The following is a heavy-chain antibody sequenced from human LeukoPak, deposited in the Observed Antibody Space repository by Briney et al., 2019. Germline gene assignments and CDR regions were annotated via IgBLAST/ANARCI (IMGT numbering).Heavy chain of an antibody. D-gene: IGHD6-19*01. CDR3: AKQEISGWYYFDY. Sequence: ETLSLTCTVSGGSISSSSYYWGWIRQPPGKGLEWVSAISGSGGSTYYADSVKGRFTISRDNSKNTLYLQMNSLRAEDTAVYYCAKQEISGWYYFDYWGQGTLVTVSS. CDR2: ISGSGGST. V-gene: IGHV3-23*01. CDR1: GGSISSSSYY. J-gene: IGHJ4*02.